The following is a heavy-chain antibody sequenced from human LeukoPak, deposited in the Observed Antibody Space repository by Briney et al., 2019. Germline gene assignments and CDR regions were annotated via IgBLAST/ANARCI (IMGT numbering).Heavy chain of an antibody. D-gene: IGHD3-10*01. J-gene: IGHJ4*02. CDR1: GFTFDDYA. CDR3: AKDSHYGSGSYYDY. CDR2: ISWNSGSI. V-gene: IGHV3-9*01. Sequence: GRSLRLSCAAPGFTFDDYAMHWVRQAPGKGLEWVSGISWNSGSIGYADSVRGRFTISRDNAKNSLYLQMNSLRAEDTALYYCAKDSHYGSGSYYDYWGQGTLVTVSS.